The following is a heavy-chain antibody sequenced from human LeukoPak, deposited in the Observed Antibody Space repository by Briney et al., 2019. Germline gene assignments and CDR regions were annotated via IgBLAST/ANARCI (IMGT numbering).Heavy chain of an antibody. CDR1: GFTFSNYW. Sequence: GGSLRLSCAASGFTFSNYWMSWVRQAPGKGLEWVANIKKDGSEKYYVDSVKGRFTISRDNAKNSLYLQMNSLRAEDTAVYYCASWLQYYDSSGYYPTGDDYWGQGTLVTVSS. D-gene: IGHD3-22*01. CDR3: ASWLQYYDSSGYYPTGDDY. J-gene: IGHJ4*02. V-gene: IGHV3-7*01. CDR2: IKKDGSEK.